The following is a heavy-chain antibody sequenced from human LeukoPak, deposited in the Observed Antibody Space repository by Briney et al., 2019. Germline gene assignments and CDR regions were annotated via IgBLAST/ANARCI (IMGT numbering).Heavy chain of an antibody. V-gene: IGHV1-46*01. D-gene: IGHD3-10*01. Sequence: GASVKVSCKASGYTFTSYYMHWVRQAPGQGLEWMGIINPSGGSTSYAQKFQGRVTMTRDMSTSTVYMELSSLRSEDTAVYYCARDRRYRITMVRGVIGYWGQGTLVTVSS. CDR2: INPSGGST. J-gene: IGHJ4*02. CDR3: ARDRRYRITMVRGVIGY. CDR1: GYTFTSYY.